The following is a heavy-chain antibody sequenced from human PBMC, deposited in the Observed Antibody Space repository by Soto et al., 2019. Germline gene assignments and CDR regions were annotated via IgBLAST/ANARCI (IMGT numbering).Heavy chain of an antibody. J-gene: IGHJ3*02. D-gene: IGHD2-2*01. CDR3: ARESRTPPSHDAFDI. CDR2: INPSGGST. V-gene: IGHV1-46*01. CDR1: GYTFTSYY. Sequence: GASVKVSCKACGYTFTSYYMHWVRQAPGQGLEWKGIINPSGGSTSYAQKFQGRVTMTRDTSTSTVYMELSSLRSEDTAVYYCARESRTPPSHDAFDIWGQGTMVTVSS.